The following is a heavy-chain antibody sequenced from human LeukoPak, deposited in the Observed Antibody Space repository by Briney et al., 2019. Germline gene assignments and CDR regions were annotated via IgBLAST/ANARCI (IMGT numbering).Heavy chain of an antibody. J-gene: IGHJ4*02. CDR2: LSSSSTTI. D-gene: IGHD3-22*01. V-gene: IGHV3-48*01. CDR1: GFTFSSYS. Sequence: GGSLRLSCAASGFTFSSYSMKWVRQAPGKGLEWVSYLSSSSTTIYYADSVKGRFTISRDNAKNSLYLQMNSLRAEDTAVYYCARARGYRYDNTADDYWGQGTLVIVSS. CDR3: ARARGYRYDNTADDY.